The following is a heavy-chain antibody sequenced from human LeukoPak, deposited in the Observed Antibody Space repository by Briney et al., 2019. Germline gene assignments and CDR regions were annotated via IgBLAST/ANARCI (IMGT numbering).Heavy chain of an antibody. V-gene: IGHV1-18*04. CDR3: ARDLEWYFDY. CDR2: ISAYNGNT. Sequence: GASVKVSCKASGYTFTGYYMHWVRQAPGQGLEWMGWISAYNGNTNYAQKLQGRVTMTTDTSTSTAYMELRSLRSDDTAVYYCARDLEWYFDYWGQGTLVTVSS. J-gene: IGHJ4*02. D-gene: IGHD3-3*01. CDR1: GYTFTGYY.